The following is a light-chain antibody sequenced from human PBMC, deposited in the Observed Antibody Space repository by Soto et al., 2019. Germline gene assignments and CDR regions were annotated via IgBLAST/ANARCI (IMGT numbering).Light chain of an antibody. CDR2: DAS. CDR1: QSVSSY. CDR3: LQDYNYPRT. J-gene: IGKJ1*01. Sequence: EIVLTQSPATLSLSPGERATLSCRASQSVSSYLAWYQHKPGQTPRLLIFDASNRATGIPARFSGSGSGTDFTLTISSLQPEDFATYYCLQDYNYPRTFGQGTKVDIK. V-gene: IGKV3-11*01.